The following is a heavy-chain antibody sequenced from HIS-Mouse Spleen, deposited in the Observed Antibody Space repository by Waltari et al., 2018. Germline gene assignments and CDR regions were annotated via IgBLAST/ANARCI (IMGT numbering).Heavy chain of an antibody. CDR1: GFPVRGNY. D-gene: IGHD7-27*01. CDR2: IYSGGST. Sequence: EVQRVGSGGGLSRPGGSWVLPGAASGFPVRGNYLSWVRQAPGKGLEWVSVIYSGGSTYYADSVKGRFTISRDNSKNTLYLQLNSLRAEDTAVYYCARSNWYFDYWGQGTLVTVSS. V-gene: IGHV3-66*01. J-gene: IGHJ4*02. CDR3: ARSNWYFDY.